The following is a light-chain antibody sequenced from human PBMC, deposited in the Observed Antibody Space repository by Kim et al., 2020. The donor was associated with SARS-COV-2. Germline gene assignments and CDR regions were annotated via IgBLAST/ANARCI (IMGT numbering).Light chain of an antibody. Sequence: QAGLTQPPSVSKDLRQTATLTCTGDSNNVGNEGAAWLQQHPGHPPKLLFYRNNDRPSGISQRLSASRSGSTASLTITGLQTDDEADYYCSAWDYSVNAWVFGGGTQLTVL. CDR1: SNNVGNEG. J-gene: IGLJ3*02. CDR3: SAWDYSVNAWV. V-gene: IGLV10-54*01. CDR2: RNN.